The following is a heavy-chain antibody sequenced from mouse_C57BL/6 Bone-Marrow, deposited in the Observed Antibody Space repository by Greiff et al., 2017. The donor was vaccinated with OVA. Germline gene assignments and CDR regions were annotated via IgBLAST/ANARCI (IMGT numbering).Heavy chain of an antibody. Sequence: ESGPGILRPSQTLSLTCSFSGFSLSTFGMGVGWIRQPSGKGLEWLAHIWWDDDKYYNPALKSRLTISKDTSKNQVFLKIASVDTADTATYYCARMPYYSNYPHAMDYWGQGTSVTVSS. V-gene: IGHV8-8*01. J-gene: IGHJ4*01. D-gene: IGHD2-5*01. CDR2: IWWDDDK. CDR1: GFSLSTFGMG. CDR3: ARMPYYSNYPHAMDY.